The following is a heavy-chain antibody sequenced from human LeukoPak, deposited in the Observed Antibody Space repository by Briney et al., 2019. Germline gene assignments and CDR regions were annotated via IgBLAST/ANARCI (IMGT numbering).Heavy chain of an antibody. CDR2: ISAYNGNT. D-gene: IGHD5-24*01. Sequence: ASVKVSCKASGYTFTSYAITWVRQAPGQGLEWMGWISAYNGNTNYAQNLQGRFTMTTDTSKSTAYMELRSLRSDDTAMYYCARMEMATAIFDYWGQGTLVTVSS. CDR1: GYTFTSYA. J-gene: IGHJ4*02. V-gene: IGHV1-18*01. CDR3: ARMEMATAIFDY.